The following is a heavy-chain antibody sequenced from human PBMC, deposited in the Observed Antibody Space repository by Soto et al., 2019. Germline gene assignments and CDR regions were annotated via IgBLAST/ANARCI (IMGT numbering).Heavy chain of an antibody. CDR3: AKDFSVYSGWGFFDY. Sequence: EVQLVESGGVVVQPGGSLRLSCAASRFKFDDYAMHWVRQAPGKGLEWVSLLDWVGDTTYYADSVKGRFTISRDNSKNSLLLQMNSLRSEDTALYYCAKDFSVYSGWGFFDYRGQGTLVTVSS. J-gene: IGHJ4*02. D-gene: IGHD5-12*01. CDR1: RFKFDDYA. CDR2: LDWVGDTT. V-gene: IGHV3-43*01.